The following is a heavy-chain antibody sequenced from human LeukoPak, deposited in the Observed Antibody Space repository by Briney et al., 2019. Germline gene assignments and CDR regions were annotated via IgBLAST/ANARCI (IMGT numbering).Heavy chain of an antibody. D-gene: IGHD4-17*01. CDR3: ASAVNNWFDP. CDR1: GGSINSYY. Sequence: PSETLSLTCTVSGGSINSYYWSWIRQPPGKGLEWIGYIYYSGSTNYNPFLKSRVTISIDTSKNQFSLKLSSVTAADTAVYYCASAVNNWFDPWGQGTLVTVSS. J-gene: IGHJ5*02. CDR2: IYYSGST. V-gene: IGHV4-59*08.